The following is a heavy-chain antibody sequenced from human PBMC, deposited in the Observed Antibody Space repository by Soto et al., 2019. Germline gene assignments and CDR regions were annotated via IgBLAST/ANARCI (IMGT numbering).Heavy chain of an antibody. CDR2: ISISSGYT. Sequence: QVQLVESGGGLVKPEGSLRLSCAASGFTFSDYYMSWIRQAPGKGLEWVSYISISSGYTNHADSVKGRFTISRDNAKNSLYLQMNSLRAEDTAVYYCAREKWWVGTRSPPDYWGQGTLVTVSS. CDR3: AREKWWVGTRSPPDY. D-gene: IGHD2-15*01. CDR1: GFTFSDYY. V-gene: IGHV3-11*06. J-gene: IGHJ4*02.